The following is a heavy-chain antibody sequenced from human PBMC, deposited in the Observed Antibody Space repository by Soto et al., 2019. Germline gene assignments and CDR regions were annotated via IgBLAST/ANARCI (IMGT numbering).Heavy chain of an antibody. J-gene: IGHJ3*02. V-gene: IGHV4-34*01. Sequence: SETLSLTCAVYGGSFSGYYWSWIRQPPGKWLEWIGEINHSGSTNYNPSLKSRVTISVDTSKNQFSLKLSSVTAADTAVYYCARLIAAAYAFDIWGQGXMVTVSS. CDR2: INHSGST. CDR3: ARLIAAAYAFDI. CDR1: GGSFSGYY. D-gene: IGHD6-25*01.